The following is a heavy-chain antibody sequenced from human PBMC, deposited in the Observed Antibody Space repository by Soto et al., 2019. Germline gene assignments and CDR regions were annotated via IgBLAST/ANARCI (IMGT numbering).Heavy chain of an antibody. J-gene: IGHJ6*02. Sequence: GASVKVSCTARGYTFTSYDINWVRQAPGQGLEWMGWISAYNGNTNYAQKLQGRVTMTTDTSTSTAYMELRSLRSDDTAVYYCARDGELELIYYYYGMDVWGQGTTVTVSS. CDR3: ARDGELELIYYYYGMDV. CDR1: GYTFTSYD. CDR2: ISAYNGNT. D-gene: IGHD1-7*01. V-gene: IGHV1-18*01.